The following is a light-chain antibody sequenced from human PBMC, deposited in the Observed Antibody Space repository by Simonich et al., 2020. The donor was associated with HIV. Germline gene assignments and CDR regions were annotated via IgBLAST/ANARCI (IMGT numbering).Light chain of an antibody. Sequence: EIVMTQTPLSLSVTPGHPASISCKSSRSLLYSDGKTYLYWYLQKPGQSPQPLIYEIFNRFSGVPDRFSGSGSGTDFTLKISRVEAEDVGVYYCMQALQTPLTFGQGTRLEIK. CDR3: MQALQTPLT. V-gene: IGKV2-29*03. CDR1: RSLLYSDGKTY. J-gene: IGKJ5*01. CDR2: EIF.